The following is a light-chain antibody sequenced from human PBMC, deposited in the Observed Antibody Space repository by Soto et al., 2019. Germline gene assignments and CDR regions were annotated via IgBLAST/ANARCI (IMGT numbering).Light chain of an antibody. J-gene: IGLJ3*02. CDR3: TSYTSSRTWV. CDR1: SSDIGTYNY. V-gene: IGLV2-14*01. CDR2: EVT. Sequence: QSALTQPASVSGSPGQSITISCTGTSSDIGTYNYVSWYQQHPDKAPKLMIYEVTNWPSGVSDRFSGSKSGNTASLTISGLQAEDEADYYCTSYTSSRTWVFGGGTKLTVL.